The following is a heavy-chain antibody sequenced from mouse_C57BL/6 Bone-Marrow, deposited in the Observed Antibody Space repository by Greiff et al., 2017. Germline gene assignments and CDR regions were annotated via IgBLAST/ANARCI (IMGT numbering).Heavy chain of an antibody. V-gene: IGHV1-20*01. Sequence: EVQLQQSGPELVKPGDSVKISCKASGYSFTGYFMNWVMQSHGKSLEWIGRINPYNGDTFYNQKFKGKATLTVDKSSSTAHMELRSLTSEDSAVYYCAREDYYGSSPHYYAMDYWGKGTSVTVSS. J-gene: IGHJ4*01. CDR2: INPYNGDT. CDR1: GYSFTGYF. D-gene: IGHD1-1*01. CDR3: AREDYYGSSPHYYAMDY.